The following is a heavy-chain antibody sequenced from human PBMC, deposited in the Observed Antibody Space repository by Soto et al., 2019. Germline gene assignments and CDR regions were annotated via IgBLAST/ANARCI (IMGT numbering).Heavy chain of an antibody. D-gene: IGHD1-26*01. V-gene: IGHV3-48*02. CDR3: ARDAGSLGY. CDR2: ISSGSSSI. J-gene: IGHJ4*02. CDR1: GFTFSSYS. Sequence: EVQLVESGGGLVQPGGSLRLSCAASGFTFSSYSMNWVRQAPGKGLECVSYISSGSSSIYYADSVKGRFTITRDNAKNSVYLQMNSRGDEDTAVYYCARDAGSLGYWGQGTLVTVSS.